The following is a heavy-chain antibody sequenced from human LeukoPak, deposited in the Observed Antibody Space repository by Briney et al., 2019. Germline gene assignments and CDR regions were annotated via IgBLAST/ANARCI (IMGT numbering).Heavy chain of an antibody. CDR2: IKDDGSEK. J-gene: IGHJ4*02. D-gene: IGHD1-14*01. Sequence: GWSLRLSCVGSGFTFSSYCMTWVRQAPGKGLEWVANIKDDGSEKYSVDSVKGRFTISRDNAKNLLYLQMSSLRAEDTAVYYCARARIDYWGQGTLVTVSS. V-gene: IGHV3-7*04. CDR1: GFTFSSYC. CDR3: ARARIDY.